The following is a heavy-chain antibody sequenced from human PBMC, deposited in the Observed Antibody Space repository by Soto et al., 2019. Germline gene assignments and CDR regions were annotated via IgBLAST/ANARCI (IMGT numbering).Heavy chain of an antibody. V-gene: IGHV1-2*02. D-gene: IGHD2-2*01. CDR3: VRAQSRQLLLAWFDA. CDR2: IYPDTGGT. CDR1: GYTFIAHF. J-gene: IGHJ5*02. Sequence: QVQLVQSGAEVKKPGASVTVSCEASGYTFIAHFIHWVRQAPGQGLEWMGWIYPDTGGTNYAQKFRDQLTMTRDTSLSTAYMEVNGLKSDDTAVYYCVRAQSRQLLLAWFDAWGQGTLVTVSS.